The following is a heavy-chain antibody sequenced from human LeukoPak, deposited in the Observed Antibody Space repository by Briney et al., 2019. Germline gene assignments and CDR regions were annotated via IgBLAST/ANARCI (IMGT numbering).Heavy chain of an antibody. D-gene: IGHD1-26*01. J-gene: IGHJ6*02. CDR1: GGSISSGGYY. V-gene: IGHV4-31*03. CDR2: IYYSGST. Sequence: PSETLSLTCTVSGGSISSGGYYWSWIRQHPGKGLEWIGYIYYSGSTYYNPSLKSRVTISVDTSKNQFSLKLSSVTAADTAVYYCARDLWDPYYYYYGMDVWGQGTTVTVS. CDR3: ARDLWDPYYYYYGMDV.